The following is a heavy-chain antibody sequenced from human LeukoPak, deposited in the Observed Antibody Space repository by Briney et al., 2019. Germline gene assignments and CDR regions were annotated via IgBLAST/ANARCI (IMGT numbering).Heavy chain of an antibody. D-gene: IGHD2-15*01. CDR1: GGSFSGYY. Sequence: SETLSLTCAVYGGSFSGYYWSWIRQPPGKGLEWIGEINHSGSTNYNPSLKSRVTISVDTSKNQFLLKLSSVTAADTAVYCCASEGQIGRGSWFDPWGQGTLVTASS. CDR3: ASEGQIGRGSWFDP. CDR2: INHSGST. V-gene: IGHV4-34*01. J-gene: IGHJ5*02.